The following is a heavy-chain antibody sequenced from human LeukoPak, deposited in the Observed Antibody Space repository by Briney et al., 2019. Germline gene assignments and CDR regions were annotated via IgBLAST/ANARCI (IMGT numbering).Heavy chain of an antibody. CDR3: ARQHHNWHWGE. CDR1: GGSFSTYNYY. J-gene: IGHJ4*02. CDR2: VSYSGST. Sequence: SEALSLTCTVSGGSFSTYNYYWGWIRQPPGKGLEWIGSVSYSGSTYYNPSLKSRVTISVDTSKNQFSLKLTSVTAADTAVFYCARQHHNWHWGEWGQGTLVTVSS. V-gene: IGHV4-39*01. D-gene: IGHD1-1*01.